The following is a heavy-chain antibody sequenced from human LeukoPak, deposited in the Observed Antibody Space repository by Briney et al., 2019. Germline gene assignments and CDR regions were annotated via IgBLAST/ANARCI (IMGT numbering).Heavy chain of an antibody. CDR1: GGSISSSSYY. V-gene: IGHV4-39*02. CDR3: AREGKYYYDSSGYPDY. J-gene: IGHJ4*02. D-gene: IGHD3-22*01. CDR2: IYYSGST. Sequence: SETLSLTCTVSGGSISSSSYYWGWIRQPPGKGLEWIGSIYYSGSTYYNPSLKSRVTISVDTSKNQFSLKLSSVTAADTAVYYCAREGKYYYDSSGYPDYWGQGTLVTVSS.